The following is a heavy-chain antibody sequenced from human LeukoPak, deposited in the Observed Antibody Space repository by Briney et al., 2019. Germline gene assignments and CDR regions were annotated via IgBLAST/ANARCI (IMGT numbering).Heavy chain of an antibody. CDR1: GGTFSSYA. V-gene: IGHV1-69*13. Sequence: SVKVSCKASGGTFSSYAISWVRQAPGQGLEWMGGIIPIFGTANYAQKFQGRVTITADESTSTAYMELSSLRSEGTAVYYCARDPYYYDSSGYPKETYFDYWGQGTLVTVSS. D-gene: IGHD3-22*01. CDR2: IIPIFGTA. CDR3: ARDPYYYDSSGYPKETYFDY. J-gene: IGHJ4*02.